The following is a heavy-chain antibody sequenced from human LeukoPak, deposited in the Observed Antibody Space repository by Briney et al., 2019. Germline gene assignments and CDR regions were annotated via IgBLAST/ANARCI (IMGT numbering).Heavy chain of an antibody. V-gene: IGHV3-30-3*01. CDR2: ISYDGSNK. D-gene: IGHD2-2*01. Sequence: GGSLRLSCAASGFTFSSYAMHWVRQAPGKGLEWVAVISYDGSNKYYADSVKGRFTISRDNSKNTLYLQMNSLRAEDTAVYYCAREGRYCSSTSCYGGSDYWGQGTLVTVSS. J-gene: IGHJ4*02. CDR3: AREGRYCSSTSCYGGSDY. CDR1: GFTFSSYA.